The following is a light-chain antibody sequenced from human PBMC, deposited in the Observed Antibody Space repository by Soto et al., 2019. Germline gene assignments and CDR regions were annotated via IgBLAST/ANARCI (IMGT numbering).Light chain of an antibody. CDR2: DAF. CDR1: QDIKNY. CDR3: QQYDSLPPT. V-gene: IGKV1-33*01. Sequence: DIQMTQSPSSLSASVGDSITITCHASQDIKNYLNWYQQKPGKAPKLLIYDAFKSDTGVPSRFSGSGSGTDFTFTISNLQPEDIATYFCQQYDSLPPTFGGGTNVDI. J-gene: IGKJ4*01.